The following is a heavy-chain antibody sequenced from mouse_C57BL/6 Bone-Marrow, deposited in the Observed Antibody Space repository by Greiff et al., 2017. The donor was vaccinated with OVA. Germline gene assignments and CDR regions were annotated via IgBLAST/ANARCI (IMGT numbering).Heavy chain of an antibody. CDR3: TRYYYGFAY. CDR1: GYTFTSYW. Sequence: EVKLVESGTVLARPGASVKMSCKTSGYTFTSYWMHWVKQRPGQGLEWIGAIYPGNSDTSYNQKFKGKVKLTAVTSASTAYMELSSLTNEDSAVYYCTRYYYGFAYWGQGTLVTVSA. D-gene: IGHD1-1*01. V-gene: IGHV1-5*01. J-gene: IGHJ3*01. CDR2: IYPGNSDT.